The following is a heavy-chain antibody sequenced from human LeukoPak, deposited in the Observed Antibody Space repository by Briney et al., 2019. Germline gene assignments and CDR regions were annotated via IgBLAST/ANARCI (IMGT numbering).Heavy chain of an antibody. J-gene: IGHJ4*02. CDR3: ARMAETTVTFDY. V-gene: IGHV4-4*07. CDR2: IYTSGST. D-gene: IGHD4-17*01. Sequence: SETLSLTCTVSGGSIISYYWSWIRQPAGKGLEWIGRIYTSGSTNYNPSLKSRVTMSVDTSKNQFSLKLSSVTAADTAVYYCARMAETTVTFDYWGQGTLVTVSS. CDR1: GGSIISYY.